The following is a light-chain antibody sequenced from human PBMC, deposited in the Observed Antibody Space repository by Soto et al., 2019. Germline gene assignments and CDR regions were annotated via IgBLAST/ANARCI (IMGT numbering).Light chain of an antibody. V-gene: IGLV2-14*01. CDR2: GVS. CDR3: STHTLSGALQV. CDR1: SGDVGGYYY. Sequence: QSVLTQPASVSGSPGQSITISCTGTSGDVGGYYYVSWYQQLPGKAPKLMIYGVSNRPSGVSNRFSGSKSGGTASLTISGLQADDEADYYCSTHTLSGALQVFGTGTKLTVL. J-gene: IGLJ1*01.